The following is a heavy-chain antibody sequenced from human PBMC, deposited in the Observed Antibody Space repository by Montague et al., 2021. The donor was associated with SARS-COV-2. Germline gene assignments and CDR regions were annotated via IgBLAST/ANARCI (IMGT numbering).Heavy chain of an antibody. Sequence: SETPSLTCTVSGGSISSSSYYWGWIRQPPGKGLEWIGSIYYTGSTYYNSSLKSRVTISVDTSKNQFSLKLSSVTAADTAVYYCARDTRIAMLVVVTRYGLDVWGQGTTVTVSS. CDR1: GGSISSSSYY. D-gene: IGHD3-22*01. CDR2: IYYTGST. V-gene: IGHV4-39*07. J-gene: IGHJ6*02. CDR3: ARDTRIAMLVVVTRYGLDV.